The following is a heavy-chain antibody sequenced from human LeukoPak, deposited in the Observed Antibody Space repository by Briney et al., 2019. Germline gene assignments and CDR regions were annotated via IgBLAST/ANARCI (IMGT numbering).Heavy chain of an antibody. Sequence: GGSLRLSCADSGFTFSNYWMHWVRQAPGKGLVWVSRINSDGINTRYVESVKGRFTISRDNAKNTLNLQMNSLRAEDTAVYYCARDLGQYYDTSDNWFDPWGEGTLVTVSS. D-gene: IGHD3-22*01. J-gene: IGHJ5*02. CDR2: INSDGINT. V-gene: IGHV3-74*01. CDR3: ARDLGQYYDTSDNWFDP. CDR1: GFTFSNYW.